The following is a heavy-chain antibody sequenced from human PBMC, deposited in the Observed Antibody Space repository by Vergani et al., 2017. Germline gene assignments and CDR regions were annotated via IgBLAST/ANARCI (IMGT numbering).Heavy chain of an antibody. V-gene: IGHV3-30*04. J-gene: IGHJ4*02. CDR3: AREVAARPLDY. Sequence: QVQLVESGGGVVQPGRSLRLSCAASGFTFSSYAMHWVRQAPGKGLEWVAVISYDGSNKYYADSVKGRFTISRDNSKNSLYLQMNSLRAEDTAVYYCAREVAARPLDYWGQGTLVTVSS. CDR2: ISYDGSNK. CDR1: GFTFSSYA. D-gene: IGHD6-6*01.